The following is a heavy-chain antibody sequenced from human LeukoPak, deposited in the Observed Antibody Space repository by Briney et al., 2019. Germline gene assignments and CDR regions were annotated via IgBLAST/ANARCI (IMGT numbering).Heavy chain of an antibody. CDR1: AFTFSDYW. D-gene: IGHD2-21*01. CDR3: AREAYRDASVDY. J-gene: IGHJ4*02. V-gene: IGHV3-7*05. Sequence: GGSLRLSCAASAFTFSDYWMSWVRQAPWKGLQWVANINQEGSEKYYVDSVKGRFTISRDNAENSLYLQMNSLRADDTALYNTAREAYRDASVDYSGQGTLVTVSS. CDR2: INQEGSEK.